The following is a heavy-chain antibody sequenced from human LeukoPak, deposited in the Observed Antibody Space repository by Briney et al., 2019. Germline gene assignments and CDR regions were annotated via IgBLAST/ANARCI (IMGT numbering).Heavy chain of an antibody. V-gene: IGHV3-21*01. J-gene: IGHJ4*02. CDR2: ISSSSIYT. CDR1: GFTFSAYS. D-gene: IGHD5-18*01. CDR3: ARHYSYGSPLDY. Sequence: PGGSLRLSCAASGFTFSAYSMDWVRQAPGKGLEWVSSISSSSIYTYYADSVKGRFTISRDNAKNSLYLQMNSLRAEDTAVYYCARHYSYGSPLDYWGQGTLVTVPS.